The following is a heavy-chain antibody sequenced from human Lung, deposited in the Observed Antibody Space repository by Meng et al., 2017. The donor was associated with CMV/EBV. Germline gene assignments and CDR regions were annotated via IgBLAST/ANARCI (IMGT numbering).Heavy chain of an antibody. V-gene: IGHV4-34*01. CDR3: ARARVVPAYYYGMDV. J-gene: IGHJ6*02. CDR2: INHSGSA. CDR1: GGSFSGYY. D-gene: IGHD2-2*01. Sequence: SETLSLTCAVYGGSFSGYYWSWIRQPPGKGLEWIGEINHSGSANYNPSLKSRVTISVDTSKNQFSLKLSSVTAADTAVYYCARARVVPAYYYGMDVWGQGTXVTVSS.